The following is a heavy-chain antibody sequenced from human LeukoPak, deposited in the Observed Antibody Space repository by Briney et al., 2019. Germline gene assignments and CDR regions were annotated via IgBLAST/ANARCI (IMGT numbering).Heavy chain of an antibody. CDR2: IYHSGIT. V-gene: IGHV4-4*02. J-gene: IGHJ6*02. Sequence: SGTLSLTCAVSGGSISNNNWWTWVRQPPGKGLEWIGEIYHSGITNYNPSLKSRVAISVDRSKSQFSLKLSSVTAADTAVYYCAREISGSYPGVYYYGLDVWGQGTTVTVSS. CDR1: GGSISNNNW. CDR3: AREISGSYPGVYYYGLDV. D-gene: IGHD1-26*01.